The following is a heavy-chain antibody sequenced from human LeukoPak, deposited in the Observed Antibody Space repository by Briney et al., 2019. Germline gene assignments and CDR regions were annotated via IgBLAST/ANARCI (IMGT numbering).Heavy chain of an antibody. CDR1: GGSFSGYY. CDR2: INHSGST. Sequence: SETLSLTCAVYGGSFSGYYWSWIRQPPGKGLEWIGEINHSGSTNYNPSLKSRVTISVDTSKNQFSLKLSSVTAADTAVYYCARACRDGYKCRFDYWGQGTLVTVSS. V-gene: IGHV4-34*01. J-gene: IGHJ4*02. CDR3: ARACRDGYKCRFDY. D-gene: IGHD5-24*01.